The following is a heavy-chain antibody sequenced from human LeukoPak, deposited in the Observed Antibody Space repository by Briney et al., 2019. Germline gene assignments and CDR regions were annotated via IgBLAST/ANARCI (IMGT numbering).Heavy chain of an antibody. CDR1: GGSISSSSYY. V-gene: IGHV4-61*01. CDR3: ARHAGIYYFDY. CDR2: IYYSGST. Sequence: PSETLSLTCTVSGGSISSSSYYWSWIRQPPGKGLEWIGYIYYSGSTNYNPSLKSRVTISVDTSKNQFSLKLSSVTAADTAVYYCARHAGIYYFDYWGQGTLVTVSS. J-gene: IGHJ4*02. D-gene: IGHD1-26*01.